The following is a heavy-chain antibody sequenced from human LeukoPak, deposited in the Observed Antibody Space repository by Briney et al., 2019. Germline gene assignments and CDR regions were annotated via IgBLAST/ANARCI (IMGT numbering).Heavy chain of an antibody. Sequence: PSETLSLTCTVSGGSISSGGYYWSWIRQHPGKGLEWIGYIFYSGSTYYNPSLKSRVIISVDTSKNQFSLKLSSVTTADTAVYYCARDQRRAFDIWGQGTMVTVSS. CDR2: IFYSGST. V-gene: IGHV4-31*03. CDR1: GGSISSGGYY. CDR3: ARDQRRAFDI. J-gene: IGHJ3*02.